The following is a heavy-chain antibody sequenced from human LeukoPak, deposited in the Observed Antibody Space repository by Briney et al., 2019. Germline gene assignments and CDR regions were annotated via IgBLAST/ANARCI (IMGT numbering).Heavy chain of an antibody. V-gene: IGHV4-39*01. D-gene: IGHD3-10*01. CDR3: ARRRYGSGSYYFDY. J-gene: IGHJ4*02. Sequence: PSETLSLTCTVSGGSLSSSSYYWGWIRQPPGKGLEWIGSIYYSGSTYYNPSLKSRVTISVDTSKNQFSLRLSSVTAADTAVYYCARRRYGSGSYYFDYWGQGTLVTVSS. CDR1: GGSLSSSSYY. CDR2: IYYSGST.